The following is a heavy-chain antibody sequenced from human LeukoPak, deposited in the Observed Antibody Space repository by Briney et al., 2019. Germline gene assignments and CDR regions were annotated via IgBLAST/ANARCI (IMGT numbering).Heavy chain of an antibody. CDR3: AVYSGSYYVADY. CDR2: INPNSGGT. V-gene: IGHV1-2*02. Sequence: ASVKVSCKASGYTFTSYGISWVRQAPGQGLEWMGWINPNSGGTNYAQKFQGRVTMTRDTSISTAYMELSSLRSEDTAVYYCAVYSGSYYVADYWGQGTLVTVSS. CDR1: GYTFTSYG. D-gene: IGHD1-26*01. J-gene: IGHJ4*02.